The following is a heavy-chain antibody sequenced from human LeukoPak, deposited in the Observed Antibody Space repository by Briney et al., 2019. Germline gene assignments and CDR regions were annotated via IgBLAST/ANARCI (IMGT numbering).Heavy chain of an antibody. D-gene: IGHD4-23*01. Sequence: PGGSLRLSCAASGFTFSSYGMHWVRQAPGTGLEWVAVISYDGSNKYYADSVKGRFTISRDNSKNTLYLQMNSLRAEDTAVYYCAKDRDYGGNSAGDYWGQGTLVTVSS. J-gene: IGHJ4*02. CDR1: GFTFSSYG. V-gene: IGHV3-30*18. CDR2: ISYDGSNK. CDR3: AKDRDYGGNSAGDY.